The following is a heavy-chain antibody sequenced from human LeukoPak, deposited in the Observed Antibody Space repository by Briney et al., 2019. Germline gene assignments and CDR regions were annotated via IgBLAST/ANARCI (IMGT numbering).Heavy chain of an antibody. CDR2: INPNSGGT. V-gene: IGHV1-2*02. CDR3: ARTNALLY. J-gene: IGHJ4*02. D-gene: IGHD2-21*01. CDR1: GYTFSNYY. Sequence: ASVKVSCKASGYTFSNYYMHWVRQAPGQGLEWMGWINPNSGGTNSAQKFQGRVTMTRDTSISTAYMELSSLRSDDTALYYCARTNALLYWGQGTLVTVSS.